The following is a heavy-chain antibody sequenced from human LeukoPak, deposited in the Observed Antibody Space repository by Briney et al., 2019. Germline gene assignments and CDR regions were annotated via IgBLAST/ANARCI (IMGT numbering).Heavy chain of an antibody. CDR2: ISSSSSYT. V-gene: IGHV3-21*05. D-gene: IGHD3-10*01. J-gene: IGHJ4*02. CDR1: GFTFSSYA. Sequence: GGSLRLSCAASGFTFSSYAMSWVRQAPGKGLEWVSYISSSSSYTNYADSVKGRFTISRDNAKNSLYLQMNSLRAEDTAVYYCARGSWTGSSPSYWGQGTLVTVSS. CDR3: ARGSWTGSSPSY.